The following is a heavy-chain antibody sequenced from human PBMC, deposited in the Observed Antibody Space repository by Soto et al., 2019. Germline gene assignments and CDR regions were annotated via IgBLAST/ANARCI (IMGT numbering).Heavy chain of an antibody. CDR1: GGSFSGYY. CDR2: INHSGST. V-gene: IGHV4-34*01. Sequence: SETLSLTCAVYGGSFSGYYWSWIRQPPGKGLEWIGEINHSGSTNYNPSLKSRVTISVDTSKNQFSLKLSSVTAADTAVYYCARVGSSHSFDYWGQGTLVTVSS. CDR3: ARVGSSHSFDY. D-gene: IGHD6-13*01. J-gene: IGHJ4*02.